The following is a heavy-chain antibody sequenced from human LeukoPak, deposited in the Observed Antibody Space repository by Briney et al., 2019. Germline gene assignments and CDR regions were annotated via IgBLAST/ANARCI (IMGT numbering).Heavy chain of an antibody. D-gene: IGHD6-19*01. Sequence: PGWSLRLSCAASGFTFSSYAMLWVRQAPGKGLEYVSAISSNGGSTYYANSVKGRFTISRDNSKNTLYLQMGSLRAEDMAVYYCARDSIAVAGKGPVDYWGQGTLVTVSS. V-gene: IGHV3-64*01. CDR2: ISSNGGST. CDR1: GFTFSSYA. J-gene: IGHJ4*02. CDR3: ARDSIAVAGKGPVDY.